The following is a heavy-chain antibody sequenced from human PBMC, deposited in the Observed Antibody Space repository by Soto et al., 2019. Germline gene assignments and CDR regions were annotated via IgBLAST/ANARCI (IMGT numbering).Heavy chain of an antibody. CDR3: TRLHYSSSSREWYFDY. CDR2: IRSKANSYAT. Sequence: GGSLRLSCAASGFTFSGSAMHWVRQASGKGLEWVGRIRSKANSYATAYAASVKGRFTISRDDSKNTAYLQMNSLKTEDTAVYYCTRLHYSSSSREWYFDYWGQGTLVTSPQ. V-gene: IGHV3-73*01. D-gene: IGHD6-6*01. CDR1: GFTFSGSA. J-gene: IGHJ4*02.